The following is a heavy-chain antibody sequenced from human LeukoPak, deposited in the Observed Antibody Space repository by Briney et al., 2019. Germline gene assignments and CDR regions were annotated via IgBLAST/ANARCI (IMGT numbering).Heavy chain of an antibody. CDR2: ITGSTGTT. D-gene: IGHD3-9*01. V-gene: IGHV3-23*01. Sequence: GGSLRLSCAASGFTFGSYAMNWVRQAPGKGLEWVSAITGSTGTTYYADSVKGRFTVSRDNSKNTLYLQVNSLRAEDTAVYYCAREGSDNSGYDLDFWGREPWSPS. CDR3: AREGSDNSGYDLDF. J-gene: IGHJ4*02. CDR1: GFTFGSYA.